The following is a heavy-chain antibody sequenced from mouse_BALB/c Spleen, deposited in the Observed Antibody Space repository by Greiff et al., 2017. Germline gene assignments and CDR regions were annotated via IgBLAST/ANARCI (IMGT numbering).Heavy chain of an antibody. Sequence: VQLQESGPGLVAPSQSLSITCTVSGFSLTSYGVHWVRQPPGKGLEWLGVIWAGGSTNYNSALMSRLSISKDNSKSQVFLKMNSLQTDDTAMYYGARDRGDGYYWFAYWGQGTLVTVSA. D-gene: IGHD2-3*01. CDR3: ARDRGDGYYWFAY. CDR1: GFSLTSYG. CDR2: IWAGGST. J-gene: IGHJ3*01. V-gene: IGHV2-9*02.